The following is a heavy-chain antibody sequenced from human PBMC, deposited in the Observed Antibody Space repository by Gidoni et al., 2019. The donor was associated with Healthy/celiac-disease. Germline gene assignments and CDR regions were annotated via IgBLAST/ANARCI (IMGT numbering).Heavy chain of an antibody. V-gene: IGHV1-69*01. CDR1: GGTFSSYA. CDR2: IIPIVGTA. D-gene: IGHD4-17*01. J-gene: IGHJ4*02. Sequence: QVQLVQSGAEVTKPGSSVKVSCKASGGTFSSYAISWVRQAPGQGLEWMGGIIPIVGTANYAQKCQGRVTITADESTSTAYMELSSLRSEDTAVYYCARVPGNDYGDYWMNFDYWGQGTLVTVSS. CDR3: ARVPGNDYGDYWMNFDY.